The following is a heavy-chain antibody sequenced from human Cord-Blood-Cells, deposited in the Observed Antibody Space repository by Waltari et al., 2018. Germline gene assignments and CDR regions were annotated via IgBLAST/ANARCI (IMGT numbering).Heavy chain of an antibody. Sequence: QVQLVESGGGVVQPGRSLRLSCAASGFTFSSYGMHWVRQAPGNGLEWVAVISYDGSNKYYADSVKGRFTSSRDNSENTLYLQMNSLRAEDTAVYYCVKETYYDFWSCYYFDYWGQGTLVTVSS. CDR3: VKETYYDFWSCYYFDY. D-gene: IGHD3-3*01. CDR2: ISYDGSNK. J-gene: IGHJ4*02. V-gene: IGHV3-30*18. CDR1: GFTFSSYG.